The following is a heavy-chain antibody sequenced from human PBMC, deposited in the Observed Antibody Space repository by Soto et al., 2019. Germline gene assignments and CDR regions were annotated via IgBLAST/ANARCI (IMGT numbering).Heavy chain of an antibody. V-gene: IGHV3-30-3*01. CDR3: ARDKVGSSWPYYYYYYGMDV. CDR2: ISYDGSNK. D-gene: IGHD6-13*01. Sequence: GGSLRLSCAASGFTFSSYAMHWVRQAPGKGLEWVAVISYDGSNKYYADSVKGRFTISRDNSKNTLYLQMNSLRAEDTAVYYCARDKVGSSWPYYYYYYGMDVWGQGTTVTVSS. J-gene: IGHJ6*02. CDR1: GFTFSSYA.